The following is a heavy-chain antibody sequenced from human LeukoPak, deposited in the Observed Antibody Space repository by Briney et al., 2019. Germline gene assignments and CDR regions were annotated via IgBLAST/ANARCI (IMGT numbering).Heavy chain of an antibody. CDR2: IYYSGST. Sequence: PSETLSLTCTVSGGSISSSSYYWGWIRQPPGKGLEWIGSIYYSGSTYYNPSLKSRVTISVDTSKNQFSLKLSSVTAADTAVYYCARGTNWKHNNWFDPWGQGTLVTVSS. CDR3: ARGTNWKHNNWFDP. D-gene: IGHD1-20*01. CDR1: GGSISSSSYY. J-gene: IGHJ5*02. V-gene: IGHV4-39*01.